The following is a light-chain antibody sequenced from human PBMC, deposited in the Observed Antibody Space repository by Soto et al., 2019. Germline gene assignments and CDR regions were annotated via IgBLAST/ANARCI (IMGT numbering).Light chain of an antibody. V-gene: IGKV2-30*01. CDR3: MQGTHWPPT. J-gene: IGKJ2*01. CDR1: QSLVYSDGITY. CDR2: KVS. Sequence: DVVMTQSPLSLPVTLGQPASISCRSSQSLVYSDGITYLNWFQQRPGQSPRRLLYKVSNRDSGVPDRFSGSGSDTDFTLKISRVEADDVAVYYCMQGTHWPPTFGQGTKLEIK.